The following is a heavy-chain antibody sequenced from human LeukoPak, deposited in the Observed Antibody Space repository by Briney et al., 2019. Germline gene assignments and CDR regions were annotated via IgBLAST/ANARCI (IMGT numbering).Heavy chain of an antibody. J-gene: IGHJ3*02. D-gene: IGHD3-10*01. CDR3: AREGEATAVRGAFDI. CDR2: IYSSGST. Sequence: SETLSLTCSVSGVSMTGYYWSWIRQAPGKAPEWIGYIYSSGSTNYNPSLKSRVTISVDTSKNQFSLKLSSVTAADTAVYYCAREGEATAVRGAFDIWGQGTMATVSS. CDR1: GVSMTGYY. V-gene: IGHV4-59*01.